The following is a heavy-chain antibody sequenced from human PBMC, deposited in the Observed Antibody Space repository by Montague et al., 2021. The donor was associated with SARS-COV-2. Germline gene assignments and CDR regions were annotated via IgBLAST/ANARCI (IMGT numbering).Heavy chain of an antibody. CDR1: GGSISSSTYY. CDR3: ARHGWGWLRLLRPFDY. D-gene: IGHD5-12*01. CDR2: IYYSGST. V-gene: IGHV4-39*01. J-gene: IGHJ4*02. Sequence: SETLSPTRTVSGGSISSSTYYWGWIRQPPGKGLKWIGSIYYSGSTYYNPSLKSRVTISVDTSKNQFSLKLSSVTAADTAVYYCARHGWGWLRLLRPFDYWGQGTLVTVSS.